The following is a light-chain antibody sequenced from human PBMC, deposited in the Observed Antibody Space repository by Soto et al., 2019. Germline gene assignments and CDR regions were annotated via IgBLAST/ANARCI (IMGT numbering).Light chain of an antibody. CDR2: EVN. V-gene: IGLV2-11*01. CDR1: TSDVGGYNY. CDR3: GSYST. J-gene: IGLJ2*01. Sequence: QSALTQPRSVSGSPGQSVTISCTGTTSDVGGYNYVSWYEQYPVKAPKLIISEVNKRPSGVPEHFSGSKSGNTASLTISWLQAEDEADSYAGSYSTFGAGTKLTVL.